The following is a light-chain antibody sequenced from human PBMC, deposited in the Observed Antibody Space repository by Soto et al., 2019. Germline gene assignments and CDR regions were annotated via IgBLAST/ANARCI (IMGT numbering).Light chain of an antibody. CDR2: EAS. V-gene: IGKV3-15*01. J-gene: IGKJ4*01. CDR1: QSVFSN. Sequence: EKVMTQSPVTLSVSPGERATLSCRASQSVFSNLAWYQQKPGQAPRLLIYEASTRATGIPARFSGSGSGTEFTLTISSLQSEDFAVYYCQQYNNWPLTFGGGTKVEIK. CDR3: QQYNNWPLT.